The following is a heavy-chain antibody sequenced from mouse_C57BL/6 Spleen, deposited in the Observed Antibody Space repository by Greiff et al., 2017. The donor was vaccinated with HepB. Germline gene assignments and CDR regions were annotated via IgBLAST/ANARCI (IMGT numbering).Heavy chain of an antibody. Sequence: EVHLVESEGGLVQPGRSMKLSCTASGFTFSDYYMAWVRQVPEKGLEWVANINYDGSSTYYLDSLKSRFIISRDNAKNILYLQMSSLKSEDTATYYCAREQLRYAMDYWGQGTSVTVSS. J-gene: IGHJ4*01. D-gene: IGHD1-1*01. CDR2: INYDGSST. CDR1: GFTFSDYY. V-gene: IGHV5-16*01. CDR3: AREQLRYAMDY.